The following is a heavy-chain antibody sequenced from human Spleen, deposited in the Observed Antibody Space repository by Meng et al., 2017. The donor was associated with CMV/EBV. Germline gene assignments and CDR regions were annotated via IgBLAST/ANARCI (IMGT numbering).Heavy chain of an antibody. D-gene: IGHD1-26*01. V-gene: IGHV5-51*01. CDR3: ARDSGSPYYYYGMDV. Sequence: KVSCKGSGYSFTSYWIGWVRQMPGKGLEWMGIIYPGDSDTRYSPSFQGQVTISADKSISTAYLQWSSLKASDTAMYYCARDSGSPYYYYGMDVWGQGTTVTVSS. CDR2: IYPGDSDT. CDR1: GYSFTSYW. J-gene: IGHJ6*02.